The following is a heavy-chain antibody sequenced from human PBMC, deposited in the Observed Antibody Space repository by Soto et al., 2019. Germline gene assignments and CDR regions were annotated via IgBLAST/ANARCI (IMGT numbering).Heavy chain of an antibody. CDR1: GGSISSYY. V-gene: IGHV4-59*08. CDR2: IYYSGST. CDR3: ARHNYGSGSTYFDY. Sequence: SETLSLTCTVSGGSISSYYWSWIRQPPGKGLEWIGYIYYSGSTNYNPSLKSRVTISVDTSKNQFSLKLNSMTAADTAVYYCARHNYGSGSTYFDYCGQAALVT. D-gene: IGHD3-10*01. J-gene: IGHJ4*02.